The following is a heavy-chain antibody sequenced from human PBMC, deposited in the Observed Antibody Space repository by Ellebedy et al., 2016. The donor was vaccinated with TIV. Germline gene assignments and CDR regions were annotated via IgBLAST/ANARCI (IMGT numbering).Heavy chain of an antibody. V-gene: IGHV1-69*13. D-gene: IGHD5-18*01. CDR3: AKRNGYNYGSFDS. CDR2: TIPLFGTA. CDR1: GGTFYTYA. Sequence: AASVKVSCKASGGTFYTYAISWVRQPPGQGLEWMGGTIPLFGTASYAQKFQGRVTITADESKRIAYMELSSLRAEDTAVYYCAKRNGYNYGSFDSWGQGTLVTVSS. J-gene: IGHJ4*02.